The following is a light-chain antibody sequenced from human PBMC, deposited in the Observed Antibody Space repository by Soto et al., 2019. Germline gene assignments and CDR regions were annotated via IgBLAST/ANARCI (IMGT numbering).Light chain of an antibody. V-gene: IGLV1-40*01. Sequence: QAVVTQPPSVSGAPGQRVTISCTGSSSNIGAGYDVHWYQQLPGTAPKLLIYANTNRPSGVPDRFSGSKSGTSASLATTGLQAEDEADYYCQSYDSSLSGWVFGGGTKVTVL. J-gene: IGLJ3*02. CDR1: SSNIGAGYD. CDR2: ANT. CDR3: QSYDSSLSGWV.